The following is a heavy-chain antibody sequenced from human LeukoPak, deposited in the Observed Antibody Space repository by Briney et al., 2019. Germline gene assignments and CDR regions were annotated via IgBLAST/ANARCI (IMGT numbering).Heavy chain of an antibody. CDR1: GGSISSGGYH. Sequence: SETLSLTCTVSGGSISSGGYHWSWIRQHPGKGLEWIGYIYYSGSTNYNPSLKSRVTISVDTSKNQFSLKLSSVTAADTAVYYCARRGVDYYFDYWGQGTLVTVSS. CDR3: ARRGVDYYFDY. CDR2: IYYSGST. J-gene: IGHJ4*02. V-gene: IGHV4-61*08. D-gene: IGHD2-2*01.